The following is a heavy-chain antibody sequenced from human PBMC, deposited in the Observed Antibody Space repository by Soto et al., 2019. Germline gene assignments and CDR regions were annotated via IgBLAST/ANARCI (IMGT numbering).Heavy chain of an antibody. CDR3: ARGWIQLLNWFDP. CDR2: IYHSGST. V-gene: IGHV4-38-2*01. CDR1: GYSISSGYY. Sequence: SETLSLTCAVSGYSISSGYYWGWIRQPPGKGLEWIGSIYHSGSTYYNPSLKSRVTISVDTSKNQFSLKLSSVTAADTAVYYCARGWIQLLNWFDPWGQGTLVTVSS. J-gene: IGHJ5*02. D-gene: IGHD5-18*01.